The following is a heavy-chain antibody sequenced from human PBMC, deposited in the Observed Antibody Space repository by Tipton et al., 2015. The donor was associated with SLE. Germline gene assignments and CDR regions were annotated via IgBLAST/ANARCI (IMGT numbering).Heavy chain of an antibody. J-gene: IGHJ4*02. CDR1: GGSISYYH. CDR3: ARGILEWSDY. V-gene: IGHV4-59*12. CDR2: IYYTGNI. D-gene: IGHD3-3*01. Sequence: LRLSCTVSGGSISYYHWSWIRQSPGKGLEWIGYIYYTGNITFNPSLKSRVTISVDTSKNQFSLKLSSVTAADTAVYYCARGILEWSDYWGQGTLVTVSS.